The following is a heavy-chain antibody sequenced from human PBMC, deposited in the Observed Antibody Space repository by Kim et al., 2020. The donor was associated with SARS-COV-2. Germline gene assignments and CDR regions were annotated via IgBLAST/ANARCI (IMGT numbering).Heavy chain of an antibody. CDR3: ARDWKHYYGSGSYSAYYYYGMDV. D-gene: IGHD3-10*01. Sequence: ASVKVSCKASGYTFTSYGISWVRQAPGQGLEWMGWISAYNGNTNYAQKLQGRVTMTTDTSTSTAYMELRSLRSDDTAVYYCARDWKHYYGSGSYSAYYYYGMDVWGQGTTVTVSS. J-gene: IGHJ6*02. V-gene: IGHV1-18*04. CDR1: GYTFTSYG. CDR2: ISAYNGNT.